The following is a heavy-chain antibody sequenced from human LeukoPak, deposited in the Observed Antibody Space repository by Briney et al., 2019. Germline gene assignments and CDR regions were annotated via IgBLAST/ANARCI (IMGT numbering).Heavy chain of an antibody. V-gene: IGHV4-61*01. CDR2: IYYSGST. D-gene: IGHD3-22*01. CDR3: ARDFSDSSGSV. J-gene: IGHJ4*02. CDR1: GGSFSSGSYY. Sequence: SETLSLTCTVSGGSFSSGSYYWSWIRQPPGKGLEWIGYIYYSGSTNYNPSLKSRVTISVDTSKNQFSLKLSSVTAADTAVYYCARDFSDSSGSVWGQGTLVTVSS.